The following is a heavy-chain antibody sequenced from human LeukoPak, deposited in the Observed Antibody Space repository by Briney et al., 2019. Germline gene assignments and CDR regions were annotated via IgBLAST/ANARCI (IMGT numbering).Heavy chain of an antibody. J-gene: IGHJ5*02. CDR2: IYPRGST. V-gene: IGHV4-30-2*01. D-gene: IGHD6-19*01. CDR3: ARDSSGTLSGGGWFDP. Sequence: PSQTLSLTCAVSGGSISSGSYSWSWIRQPPGKGLEWIGYIYPRGSTYYNPSLKSRVTISVDTSKNQFSLNLTSVTAADTAVYYCARDSSGTLSGGGWFDPWGQGTLVTVSS. CDR1: GGSISSGSYS.